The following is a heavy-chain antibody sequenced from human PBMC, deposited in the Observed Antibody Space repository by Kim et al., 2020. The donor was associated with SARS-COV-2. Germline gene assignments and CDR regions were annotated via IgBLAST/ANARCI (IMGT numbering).Heavy chain of an antibody. CDR3: ATSSEATRPFDY. CDR2: ISYDGSNK. CDR1: GFTFSSYG. J-gene: IGHJ4*02. Sequence: GSLRLSCAASGFTFSSYGMHWVRQAPGKGLEWVAVISYDGSNKYYADSVKGRFTISRDNSKNTLYLQMNSLRAEDTAVYYCATSSEATRPFDYWGQGTL. V-gene: IGHV3-30*03.